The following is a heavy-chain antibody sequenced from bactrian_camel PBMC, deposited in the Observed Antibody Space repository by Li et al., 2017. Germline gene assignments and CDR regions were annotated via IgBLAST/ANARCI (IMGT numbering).Heavy chain of an antibody. CDR2: INSSGGSR. V-gene: IGHV3S40*01. J-gene: IGHJ6*01. D-gene: IGHD6*01. Sequence: DVQLVESGGGLVQPGESLRVSCAGTGFTFSNYAMTWVRQAPGKGLEWISDINSSGGSRNYADSVKGRFTMSQNNDKNTMYLQMNSLKPEDTAMYYCAAASRSSCRRAYGGSWYSLSNDFHYWGQGTQVTVS. CDR3: AAASRSSCRRAYGGSWYSLSNDFHY. CDR1: GFTFSNYA.